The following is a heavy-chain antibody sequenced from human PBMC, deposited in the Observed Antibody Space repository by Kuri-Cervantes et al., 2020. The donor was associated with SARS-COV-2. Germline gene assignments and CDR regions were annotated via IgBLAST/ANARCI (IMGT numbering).Heavy chain of an antibody. CDR1: GFTFSAHY. Sequence: GESLKISCAASGFTFSAHYMTWIRQAPAKGLEWISYISSRDNIIYYADSVKGRFTISRDNAKNSLYLQMNSLRAEDTAVYYCARDLSYMDVWGKGTTVTVSS. V-gene: IGHV3-11*04. J-gene: IGHJ6*03. D-gene: IGHD2/OR15-2a*01. CDR2: ISSRDNII. CDR3: ARDLSYMDV.